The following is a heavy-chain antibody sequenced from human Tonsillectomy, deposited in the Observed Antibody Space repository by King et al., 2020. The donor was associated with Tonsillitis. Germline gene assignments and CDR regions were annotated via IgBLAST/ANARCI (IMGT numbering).Heavy chain of an antibody. CDR2: VNPSGGST. CDR3: ARDWTRDRSSWLTKNYYYYGMDV. CDR1: GYTFTRYY. Sequence: QLVQSGAEAKKPGASVKVSCKASGYTFTRYYMHWVRQAPGQGLEWMGIVNPSGGSTSYAQKFKGRVTMTRDTSTSTVYMELSSLRSEDTAVYYCARDWTRDRSSWLTKNYYYYGMDVWGQGTTVTVSS. D-gene: IGHD6-13*01. V-gene: IGHV1-46*03. J-gene: IGHJ6*02.